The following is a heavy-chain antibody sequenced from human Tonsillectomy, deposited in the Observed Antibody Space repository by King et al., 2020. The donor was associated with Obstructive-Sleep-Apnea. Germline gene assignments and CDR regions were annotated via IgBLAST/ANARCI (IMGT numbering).Heavy chain of an antibody. V-gene: IGHV4-39*07. D-gene: IGHD3-9*01. Sequence: QLQESGPGLVKPSETLSLTCTVSGGSISSSTYFWGWIRQPPGKGLEWIGCIYYSGSTYYNPSLKSRVTISVDTCKNQFSLKLSSVTAADTAVYYCARVTTYYDILTGYPSHGMDLWGQGTTVTVSS. CDR3: ARVTTYYDILTGYPSHGMDL. J-gene: IGHJ6*02. CDR2: IYYSGST. CDR1: GGSISSSTYF.